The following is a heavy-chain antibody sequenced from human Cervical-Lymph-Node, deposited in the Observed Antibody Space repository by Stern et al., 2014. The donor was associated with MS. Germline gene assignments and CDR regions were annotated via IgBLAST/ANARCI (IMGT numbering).Heavy chain of an antibody. Sequence: MQLVESGAELKKPGSSVKVSCKTSGGTFSNFAFAWVRQAPGQGLEWMGGIIPFFGTANNAQKFQGRVTFTADESTSTGYMELSSLSSEDTAVYYCALYSISAAASFDFWGQGTLVTVSS. D-gene: IGHD6-6*01. CDR3: ALYSISAAASFDF. V-gene: IGHV1-69*01. J-gene: IGHJ4*02. CDR2: IIPFFGTA. CDR1: GGTFSNFA.